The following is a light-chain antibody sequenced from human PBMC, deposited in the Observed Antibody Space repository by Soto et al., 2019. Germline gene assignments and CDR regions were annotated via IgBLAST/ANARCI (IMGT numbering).Light chain of an antibody. CDR3: HQYDSAPLT. CDR1: QNVNTW. CDR2: KAS. J-gene: IGKJ4*02. V-gene: IGKV1-5*03. Sequence: DVQMNQSPSTLSASVGDRVTITCRASQNVNTWLAWYQQKPGRAPNLLIHKASTLETGVPSRFSGSGSGTEFTLSISSLQPDDFATYYCHQYDSAPLTFGGGTKVEI.